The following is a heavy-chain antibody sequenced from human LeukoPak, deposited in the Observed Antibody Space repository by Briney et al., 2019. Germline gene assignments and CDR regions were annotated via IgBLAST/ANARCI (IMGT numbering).Heavy chain of an antibody. Sequence: GGSLRLSCAASGFTFSIYTMSWVRQAPGKGLEWVSSISSSSSYIYYADSVKGRFTISRDNAKNSLYLQMNSLRAEDTAVYYCAREACSGGSCYSGYWGQGTLVTVSS. CDR2: ISSSSSYI. CDR3: AREACSGGSCYSGY. V-gene: IGHV3-21*01. J-gene: IGHJ4*02. CDR1: GFTFSIYT. D-gene: IGHD2-15*01.